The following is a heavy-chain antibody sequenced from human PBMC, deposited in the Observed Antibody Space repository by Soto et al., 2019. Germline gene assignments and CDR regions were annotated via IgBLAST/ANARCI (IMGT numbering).Heavy chain of an antibody. CDR2: IIPIFGTA. D-gene: IGHD1-1*01. Sequence: SVKVSCKASGGTFSSYAISWVRQAPGQGLEWMGGIIPIFGTANYAQKFQGRVTITADESTSTAYMELSSLRSEDTAVYYCARVAALQFNWFDPWGQGTLVTVSS. V-gene: IGHV1-69*13. J-gene: IGHJ5*02. CDR1: GGTFSSYA. CDR3: ARVAALQFNWFDP.